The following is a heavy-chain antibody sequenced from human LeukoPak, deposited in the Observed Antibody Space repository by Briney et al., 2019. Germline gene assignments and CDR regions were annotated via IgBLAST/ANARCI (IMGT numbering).Heavy chain of an antibody. V-gene: IGHV4-61*01. J-gene: IGHJ4*02. CDR3: ARDRVRGNSNPYFDY. D-gene: IGHD4-11*01. CDR2: IYYSGST. CDR1: GGSVSSGTYY. Sequence: SETLSLTCTVSGGSVSSGTYYWSWIRQPPGKGLEWIGYIYYSGSTNYTPSLKSRVTISVDTSKNQFSLKLSPVTAADTAVYYCARDRVRGNSNPYFDYWGQGTLVTVSS.